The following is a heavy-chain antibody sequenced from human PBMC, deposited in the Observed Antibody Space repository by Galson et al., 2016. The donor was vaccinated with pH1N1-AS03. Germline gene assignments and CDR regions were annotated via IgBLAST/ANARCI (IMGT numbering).Heavy chain of an antibody. V-gene: IGHV4-4*02. J-gene: IGHJ4*02. CDR3: ASAGYHTPGYHY. Sequence: SETLSLTCAVSGGSMTSPDWWTWVRQPPGQGLEWIGEVHYRGTTSYNPSLNSRVTMSIDKSNNQFSLNLGSVTAADTAVYFCASAGYHTPGYHYWGQGALVTVSS. CDR1: GGSMTSPDW. CDR2: VHYRGTT. D-gene: IGHD3-16*02.